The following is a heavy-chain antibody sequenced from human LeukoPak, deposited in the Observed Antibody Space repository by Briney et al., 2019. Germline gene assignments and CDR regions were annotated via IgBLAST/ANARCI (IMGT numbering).Heavy chain of an antibody. D-gene: IGHD6-19*01. V-gene: IGHV3-23*01. CDR3: AKAAGSGWSQDYFDH. Sequence: GGSLRLSCAASGFTFSICAMGWVRQAPGKGLEWVSLIDSSGGGTYYTDSVKGRFTISRDNSKNMLYLQMNSLRAEDTAIFYCAKAAGSGWSQDYFDHWGRGTLVTVSS. CDR2: IDSSGGGT. CDR1: GFTFSICA. J-gene: IGHJ4*02.